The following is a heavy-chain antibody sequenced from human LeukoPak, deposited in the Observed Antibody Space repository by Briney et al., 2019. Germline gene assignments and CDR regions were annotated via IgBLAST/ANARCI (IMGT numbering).Heavy chain of an antibody. D-gene: IGHD3-22*01. J-gene: IGHJ3*02. V-gene: IGHV1-2*02. CDR1: GYTFTGYY. Sequence: ASVKVSCKASGYTFTGYYMHWVRQAPGQGLEWMGWINPNSGGTNYAQKFQGRVTMTRDTSISTAYMELSRLRSDDTAVYYCARDPLYYYDSSGYYEAAFDIWGQGTMVTVSS. CDR3: ARDPLYYYDSSGYYEAAFDI. CDR2: INPNSGGT.